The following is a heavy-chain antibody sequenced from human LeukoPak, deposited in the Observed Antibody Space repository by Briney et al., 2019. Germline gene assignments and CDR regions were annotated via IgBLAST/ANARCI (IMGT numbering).Heavy chain of an antibody. CDR3: ARGTGEGYTYGRYYFDY. V-gene: IGHV1-2*02. CDR2: INPNSGGT. CDR1: RYTFTDYY. D-gene: IGHD5-18*01. J-gene: IGHJ4*02. Sequence: ASVKVSCKASRYTFTDYYMHWVRQAPGQGLEWMGWINPNSGGTDYAQKFQGRVTMTRDTSISTAYMELSRLRSDDTAVYYCARGTGEGYTYGRYYFDYWGQGTLVTVSS.